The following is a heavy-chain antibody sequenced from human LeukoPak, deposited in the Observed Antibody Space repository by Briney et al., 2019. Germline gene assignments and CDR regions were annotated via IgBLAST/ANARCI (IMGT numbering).Heavy chain of an antibody. D-gene: IGHD7-27*01. V-gene: IGHV4-59*08. J-gene: IGHJ3*02. CDR3: ARQELGRLGMRAFDI. Sequence: PSETLSLTCTVSGSSINSYYWTWIRQPPGKGLEWIGYIYYTGSTNYNPSLKSRVTISVDTSKNQFSLKLGSVTAADTAVYYCARQELGRLGMRAFDIWGQGTMVTVSS. CDR1: GSSINSYY. CDR2: IYYTGST.